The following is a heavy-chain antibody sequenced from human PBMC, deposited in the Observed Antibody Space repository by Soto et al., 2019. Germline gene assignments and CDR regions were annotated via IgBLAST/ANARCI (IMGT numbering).Heavy chain of an antibody. Sequence: SETLSLTCTVSGGSISSGDYYWSWIRKPPGKGLEWIGYIYYSGSTYYNPSLKSRVTISVDTSKNQFSLKLSSVTAADTAVYYCARVPSSTSQRHFDYWGQGTLVTVSS. CDR3: ARVPSSTSQRHFDY. D-gene: IGHD2-2*01. J-gene: IGHJ4*02. CDR2: IYYSGST. V-gene: IGHV4-30-4*01. CDR1: GGSISSGDYY.